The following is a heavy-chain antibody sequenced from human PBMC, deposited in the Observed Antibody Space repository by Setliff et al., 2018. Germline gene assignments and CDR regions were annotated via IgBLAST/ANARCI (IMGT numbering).Heavy chain of an antibody. CDR1: GGSITDENSW. CDR2: IYIRGGT. V-gene: IGHV4-61*02. J-gene: IGHJ5*02. D-gene: IGHD6-19*01. Sequence: SETLSLTCTVSGGSITDENSWWAWIRQPAGKRPEWLGLIYIRGGTDYNPSLKSRVTISLDKSRNQFSLNLTSVTAADTAVYYCAVDHVTNIAESGYGYTRIDPWGQGIPVTVSS. CDR3: AVDHVTNIAESGYGYTRIDP.